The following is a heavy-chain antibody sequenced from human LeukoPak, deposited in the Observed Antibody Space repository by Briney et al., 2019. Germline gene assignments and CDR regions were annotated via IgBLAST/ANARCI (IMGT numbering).Heavy chain of an antibody. Sequence: GGSLRLSCVGSGLTFSGFEMNWVRQAPGKGLEWVSSISRSSSSIYYADSVKGRFTISRDNAKNSLYLQMNSLRAEDTAVYYCARGIVVVPAAIIGSDYWGQGTLVTVSS. CDR1: GLTFSGFE. D-gene: IGHD2-2*01. CDR2: ISRSSSSI. CDR3: ARGIVVVPAAIIGSDY. V-gene: IGHV3-21*01. J-gene: IGHJ4*02.